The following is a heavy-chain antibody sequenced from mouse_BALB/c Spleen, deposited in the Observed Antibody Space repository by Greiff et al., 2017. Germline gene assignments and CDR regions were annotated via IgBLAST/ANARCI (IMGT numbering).Heavy chain of an antibody. Sequence: EVQGVESGGGLVKPGGSLKLSCAASGFTFSSYAMSWVRQSPEKRLEWVAEISSGGSYTYYPDTVTGRFTISRDNAKNTLYLEMSSLRSEDTAMYYCARDLVFPTGTPFAYWGQGTLVTVSA. J-gene: IGHJ3*01. CDR2: ISSGGSYT. D-gene: IGHD4-1*01. V-gene: IGHV5-9-4*01. CDR3: ARDLVFPTGTPFAY. CDR1: GFTFSSYA.